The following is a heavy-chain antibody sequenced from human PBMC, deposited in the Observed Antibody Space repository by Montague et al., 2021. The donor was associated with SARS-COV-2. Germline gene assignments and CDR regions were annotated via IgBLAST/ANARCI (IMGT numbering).Heavy chain of an antibody. V-gene: IGHV4-39*01. Sequence: SETLSLTCTVSGGSITTTGHYWGWIRQPPGKGLEWIGSIYYSGYTHYNPSLKTRLTLSVDTSTNQFSLKLSSVTAADTAVYHCARLGPGPQGEESWGQGTVVIVSS. CDR1: GGSITTTGHY. J-gene: IGHJ5*02. CDR3: ARLGPGPQGEES. D-gene: IGHD3-16*01. CDR2: IYYSGYT.